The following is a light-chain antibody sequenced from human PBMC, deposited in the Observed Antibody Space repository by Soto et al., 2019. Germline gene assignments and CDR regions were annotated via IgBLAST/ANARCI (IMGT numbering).Light chain of an antibody. CDR1: RSVITSY. Sequence: EIVLTQSPGTLSLSPGEGATLSCRASRSVITSYLAWYQQKPGQPPRLLIYGASRRASGIPDRFSGSGSGTDFTLTISRLEPEDFAVYYCQQYGTSRGTFGQGTKLEIK. CDR3: QQYGTSRGT. V-gene: IGKV3-20*01. J-gene: IGKJ2*01. CDR2: GAS.